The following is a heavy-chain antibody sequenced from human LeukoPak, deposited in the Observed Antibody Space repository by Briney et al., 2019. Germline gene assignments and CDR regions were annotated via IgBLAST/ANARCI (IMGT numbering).Heavy chain of an antibody. CDR3: ATGSPGSYNRFAY. Sequence: SETLSLTCTVSGVSITSYSISSYYWTWIRQPPGKALEWIGYVYYSGRTNYTPSLKSRVTISVDTSKNQFSLKLSSVTAADTAVYYCATGSPGSYNRFAYWGQGTLVTVSS. D-gene: IGHD3-10*01. V-gene: IGHV4-61*01. CDR1: GVSITSYSISSYY. J-gene: IGHJ4*02. CDR2: VYYSGRT.